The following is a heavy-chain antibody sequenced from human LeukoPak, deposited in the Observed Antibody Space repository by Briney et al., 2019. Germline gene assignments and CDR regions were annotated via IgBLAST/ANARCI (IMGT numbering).Heavy chain of an antibody. Sequence: PSETLSLTCTVSGGSISSSSYYWGWIRQPPGKGLEWIGSIYYSGSTYYNPSLKSRVTISVDTSKNQFSLKLSSVTAADTAVYYCARWHKWLRSNAFDIWGQGTMVTVSS. D-gene: IGHD5-12*01. V-gene: IGHV4-39*07. CDR3: ARWHKWLRSNAFDI. J-gene: IGHJ3*02. CDR1: GGSISSSSYY. CDR2: IYYSGST.